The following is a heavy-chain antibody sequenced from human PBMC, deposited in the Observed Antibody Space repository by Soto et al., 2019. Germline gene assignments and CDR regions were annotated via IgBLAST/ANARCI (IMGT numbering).Heavy chain of an antibody. CDR3: ARDLHAVNYYDSSGYGDY. V-gene: IGHV3-7*01. J-gene: IGHJ4*02. D-gene: IGHD3-22*01. CDR2: IKQDGSET. CDR1: GFTFSSYW. Sequence: GGSLRLSCAASGFTFSSYWMSWVRQAPGKGLEWVANIKQDGSETYYVDSVKGRFTISRDNAKNSLYLQMNSLRAEDTAVYYCARDLHAVNYYDSSGYGDYWGQGTLVTVSS.